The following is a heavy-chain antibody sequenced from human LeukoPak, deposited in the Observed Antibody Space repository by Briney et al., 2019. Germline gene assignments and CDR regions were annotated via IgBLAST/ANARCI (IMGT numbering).Heavy chain of an antibody. Sequence: SETLSLTCAVYGGSFSGYYWSWIRQPPGKGLEWIGEINHSGSTNYNPSLKSRVTISVDTSKNQFSLKLSSVTAADTAVYYCARGLYNWNGNDAFDIWGQGTMVTVSS. V-gene: IGHV4-34*01. D-gene: IGHD1-20*01. CDR2: INHSGST. CDR1: GGSFSGYY. CDR3: ARGLYNWNGNDAFDI. J-gene: IGHJ3*02.